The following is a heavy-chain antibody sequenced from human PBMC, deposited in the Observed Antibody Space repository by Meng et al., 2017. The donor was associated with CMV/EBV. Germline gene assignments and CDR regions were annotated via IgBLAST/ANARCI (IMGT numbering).Heavy chain of an antibody. CDR1: GGSISSYY. D-gene: IGHD5-18*01. Sequence: SETLSLTCTVSGGSISSYYWSWIRQPPGKGLEWIGYIYYSGSTNYNPSLKSRVTISVDKSKNQFSLKLSSVTAADTAVSYCSSRVDTAMVTDYYYGMDVWGQGTTVTVSS. CDR3: SSRVDTAMVTDYYYGMDV. CDR2: IYYSGST. J-gene: IGHJ6*02. V-gene: IGHV4-59*01.